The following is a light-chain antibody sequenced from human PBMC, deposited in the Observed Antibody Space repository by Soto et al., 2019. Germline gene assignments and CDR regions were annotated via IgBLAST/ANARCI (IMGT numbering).Light chain of an antibody. CDR3: NSYTSTSTSNV. J-gene: IGLJ1*01. Sequence: QSALTQPASVSGSPGQSITISCTGTSSDVGGYNYVSWYQHHPGKAPKLMIYDVSNRPSGVPHRFSGSKSGNTASLTISGLQAEDEADYYCNSYTSTSTSNVFGTGTKLTVL. V-gene: IGLV2-14*03. CDR1: SSDVGGYNY. CDR2: DVS.